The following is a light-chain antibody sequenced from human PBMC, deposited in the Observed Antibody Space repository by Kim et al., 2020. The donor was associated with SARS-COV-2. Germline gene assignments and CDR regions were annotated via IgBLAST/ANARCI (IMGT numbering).Light chain of an antibody. V-gene: IGKV3-15*01. CDR3: QQYNNWPGT. CDR2: GAS. Sequence: VSPGERATPPCRASQSVTNNLAWYQQKPGQAPRLLIYGASTRATGIPARFSGSGSGTEFTLTISSLQSADFAVYYCQQYNNWPGTFGQGTKVDIK. CDR1: QSVTNN. J-gene: IGKJ1*01.